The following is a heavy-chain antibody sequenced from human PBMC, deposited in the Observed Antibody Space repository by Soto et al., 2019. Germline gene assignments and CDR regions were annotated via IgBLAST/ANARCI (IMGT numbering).Heavy chain of an antibody. CDR3: ARDSPPVDY. Sequence: QVQLVQSGAEVKKPGASVKVSCKASGYTFSSYGISWVRQAPGQGLEWMGWISAYNGNTKYAQKIRGRVTMTTDTSTSTADMELRSLRSDDTAVYYCARDSPPVDYWGQGTLVTVSS. V-gene: IGHV1-18*01. J-gene: IGHJ4*02. CDR2: ISAYNGNT. CDR1: GYTFSSYG.